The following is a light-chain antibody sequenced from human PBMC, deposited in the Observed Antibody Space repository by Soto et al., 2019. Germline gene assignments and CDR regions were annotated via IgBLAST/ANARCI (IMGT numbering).Light chain of an antibody. CDR1: QSVSSSY. CDR2: GAS. J-gene: IGKJ4*01. Sequence: EIVLTQSPGTLSLSPGERATLSCRASQSVSSSYLAWYQQKPGQAPRLLIYGASSRATGIPDRFSGGGFGTEFTLTISSLQSEDFVVYYCQQYSNWPLLSFGGGTKVDIK. CDR3: QQYSNWPLLS. V-gene: IGKV3-20*01.